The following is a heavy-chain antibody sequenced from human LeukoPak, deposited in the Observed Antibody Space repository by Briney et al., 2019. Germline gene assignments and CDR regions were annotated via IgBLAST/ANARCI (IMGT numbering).Heavy chain of an antibody. CDR3: ARDSFGYDSSGYSPFDY. J-gene: IGHJ4*02. V-gene: IGHV4-38-2*02. CDR2: MYHSGST. D-gene: IGHD3-22*01. CDR1: GYSISSGYY. Sequence: SETLSLTCAVSGYSISSGYYWGWIRQPPGKGLEWIGSMYHSGSTYYNPSLKSRVTLSVDTSKNQISLKLSSATAADTAVYYCARDSFGYDSSGYSPFDYWGQGALVTVSS.